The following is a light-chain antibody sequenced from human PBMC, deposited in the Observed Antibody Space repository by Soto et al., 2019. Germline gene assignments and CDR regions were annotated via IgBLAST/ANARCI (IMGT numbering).Light chain of an antibody. Sequence: EIVLTQSPGTLSLSPGQRATLSCRASQSVSSSSLAWYQQKPGQAPRLLIYSASGRATGIPDRFSGSGSGTDFTLTISRLEPEDFAVYYCHQYGSSPWMFGQGTKVLIK. V-gene: IGKV3-20*01. CDR1: QSVSSSS. CDR3: HQYGSSPWM. CDR2: SAS. J-gene: IGKJ1*01.